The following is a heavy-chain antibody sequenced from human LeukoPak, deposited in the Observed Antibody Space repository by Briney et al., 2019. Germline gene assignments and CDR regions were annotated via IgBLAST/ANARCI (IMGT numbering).Heavy chain of an antibody. D-gene: IGHD3-16*01. V-gene: IGHV1-46*01. CDR1: GYTLTDFS. CDR2: INPSGGST. Sequence: ASLKVSCNISGYTLTDFSMHWVRQAPGQGLEWMGTINPSGGSTSYAQKFQGRVTMTRDMSTSTVYMELSSLRSEDTAVYYCAREYGGGFSYYFDYWGQGTLVTVSS. J-gene: IGHJ4*02. CDR3: AREYGGGFSYYFDY.